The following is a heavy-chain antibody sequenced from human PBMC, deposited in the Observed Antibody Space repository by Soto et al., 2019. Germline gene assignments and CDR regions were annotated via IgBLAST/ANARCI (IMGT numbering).Heavy chain of an antibody. D-gene: IGHD5-12*01. CDR1: GFTFRGYN. J-gene: IGHJ4*01. Sequence: GGSLRLSCAASGFTFRGYNLNWVRQSPGKGLDWVSYISSSSSTMYYADSVKGQFTISRDNAKNSLYLQMNSLRDDDTAMYYCARGGTIAVTTIGDYWGQGTLVTVSS. CDR2: ISSSSSTM. V-gene: IGHV3-48*02. CDR3: ARGGTIAVTTIGDY.